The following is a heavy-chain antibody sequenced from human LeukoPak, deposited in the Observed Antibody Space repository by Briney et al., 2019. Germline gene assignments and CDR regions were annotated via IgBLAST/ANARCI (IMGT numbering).Heavy chain of an antibody. CDR1: GGTFSGYA. V-gene: IGHV1-69*05. Sequence: ASVKVSCKASGGTFSGYAISSVRQAPGQGLEWMGRFIPIFGTANYAQKFQGRVTITTDDSTSTAYMELSSLRSEDTAVYYCARDCSGGSCYSLFGFYYYMDVWGKGTTVTVSS. CDR3: ARDCSGGSCYSLFGFYYYMDV. D-gene: IGHD2-15*01. J-gene: IGHJ6*03. CDR2: FIPIFGTA.